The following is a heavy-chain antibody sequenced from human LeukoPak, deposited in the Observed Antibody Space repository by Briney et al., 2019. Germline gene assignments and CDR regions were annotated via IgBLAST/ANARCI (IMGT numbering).Heavy chain of an antibody. J-gene: IGHJ5*02. CDR1: VGSISSSSYY. V-gene: IGHV4-39*01. Sequence: PSETLSLTCAVSVGSISSSSYYWGWIRQPPGKGLEWIGKIYYSGSSYYNPSLKSRATISVDTSKNQFSLKLSSVTAADTAVYYCARQSLYSSSWHANNWFDPWGQGTLVTVSS. CDR2: IYYSGSS. CDR3: ARQSLYSSSWHANNWFDP. D-gene: IGHD6-13*01.